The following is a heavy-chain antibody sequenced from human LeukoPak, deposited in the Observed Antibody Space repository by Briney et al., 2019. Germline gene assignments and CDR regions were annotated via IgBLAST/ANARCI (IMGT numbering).Heavy chain of an antibody. Sequence: TSETLSLTCTVSGGSISSSSYYWGWIRQPPGKGLEWIGEIYHSGSTNYNPSLKSRVTISVDKSKNQFSLKLSSVTAADTAVYYCAREALRAFDIWGQGTMVTVSS. V-gene: IGHV4-39*07. CDR3: AREALRAFDI. CDR1: GGSISSSSYY. J-gene: IGHJ3*02. D-gene: IGHD2-15*01. CDR2: IYHSGST.